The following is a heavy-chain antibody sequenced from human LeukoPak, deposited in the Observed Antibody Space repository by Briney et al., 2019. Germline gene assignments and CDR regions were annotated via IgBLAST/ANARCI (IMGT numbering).Heavy chain of an antibody. CDR1: GFTFSSYW. J-gene: IGHJ4*02. CDR2: IKQDGSEK. CDR3: ARFRSGYYFDY. V-gene: IGHV3-7*02. Sequence: GGSLRLSCAASGFTFSSYWMSWVRQAPGKGLEWVANIKQDGSEKYYVDSVKGRFTISRDNAKNSLYPQMNSLRDEDTAVYYCARFRSGYYFDYWGQGTLVTVSS.